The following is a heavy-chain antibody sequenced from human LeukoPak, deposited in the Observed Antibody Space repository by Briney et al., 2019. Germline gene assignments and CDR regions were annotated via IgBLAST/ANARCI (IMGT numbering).Heavy chain of an antibody. CDR1: GGSVSSSDYY. J-gene: IGHJ4*02. Sequence: KASETLSLTCTVSGGSVSSSDYYWSWIRQPPGKGLEWIGYIYYSGSTNYNPSLKSRVTISVDTSKNQFSLKLSSVTAADTAVYYCARVDPDSSSTLEVFDYWGQGTLVTVSS. CDR3: ARVDPDSSSTLEVFDY. D-gene: IGHD6-6*01. CDR2: IYYSGST. V-gene: IGHV4-61*08.